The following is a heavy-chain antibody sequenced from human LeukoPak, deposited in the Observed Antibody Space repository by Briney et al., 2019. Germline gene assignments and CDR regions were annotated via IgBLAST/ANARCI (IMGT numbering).Heavy chain of an antibody. V-gene: IGHV1-18*01. Sequence: RASVKVSCKASGYTFTIYGINWVRQAPGQGLEWMGWISVYNGDTNYAQKLQGRVTMTTDTSTSTAYMELRSLGSDDTAVYYCARTGSIFGVYAFDIWGQGTMVTVSS. CDR3: ARTGSIFGVYAFDI. D-gene: IGHD3-3*01. CDR2: ISVYNGDT. J-gene: IGHJ3*02. CDR1: GYTFTIYG.